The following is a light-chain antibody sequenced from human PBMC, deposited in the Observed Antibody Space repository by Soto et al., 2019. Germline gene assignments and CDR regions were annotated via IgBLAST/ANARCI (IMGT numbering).Light chain of an antibody. V-gene: IGLV2-14*01. J-gene: IGLJ1*01. CDR3: SSYTAGGTI. CDR2: DVT. CDR1: SSDVGAYDF. Sequence: QSVLTQPASVSGSPGQSITISCTGTSSDVGAYDFVSWYQHSPGKAPKLVTFDVTHRPPGISDRFSGSKSANTASLTISGLQAADEAFYYCSSYTAGGTIFGTGTKVTVL.